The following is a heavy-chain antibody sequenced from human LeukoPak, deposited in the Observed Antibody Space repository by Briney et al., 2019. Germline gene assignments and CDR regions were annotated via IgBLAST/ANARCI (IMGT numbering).Heavy chain of an antibody. J-gene: IGHJ4*02. Sequence: GGSLRLSFAASGFTFSDYYMSWIRQAPGKGLEWVSYISSSGSTIYYADSVKGRFTISRDNAKNSLYLQMNSLRAEDTAVYYCARALWRTVVTAFGYWGQGTLVTVSS. D-gene: IGHD4-23*01. CDR1: GFTFSDYY. CDR2: ISSSGSTI. CDR3: ARALWRTVVTAFGY. V-gene: IGHV3-11*04.